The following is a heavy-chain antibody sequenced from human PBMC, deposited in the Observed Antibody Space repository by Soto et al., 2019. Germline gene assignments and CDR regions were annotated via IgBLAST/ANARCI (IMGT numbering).Heavy chain of an antibody. CDR3: AGGLSVAGTSY. Sequence: PSETLSLTCTVSGGSISSSNYYWGWIRQPPGKGLEWIGSIYYSGSTYYNPSLKSRVTISVDTSKNQFSLKLSSVTAADTAVYYCAGGLSVAGTSYWGQGTLVTVS. CDR1: GGSISSSNYY. D-gene: IGHD6-19*01. CDR2: IYYSGST. J-gene: IGHJ4*02. V-gene: IGHV4-39*01.